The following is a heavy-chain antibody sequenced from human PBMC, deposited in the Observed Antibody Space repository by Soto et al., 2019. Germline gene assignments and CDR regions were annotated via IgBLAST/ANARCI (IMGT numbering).Heavy chain of an antibody. CDR2: IYHSGST. CDR3: ARAHYGDYGYGMDV. CDR1: GGSISSGGYS. J-gene: IGHJ6*02. V-gene: IGHV4-30-2*01. Sequence: SETLSLTCAVSGGSISSGGYSWSWIRQPPGKGPEWIGYIYHSGSTYYNPSLKSRVTISVDRSKNQFSLKLSSVTAADTAVYYCARAHYGDYGYGMDVWGQGTKVTVSS. D-gene: IGHD4-17*01.